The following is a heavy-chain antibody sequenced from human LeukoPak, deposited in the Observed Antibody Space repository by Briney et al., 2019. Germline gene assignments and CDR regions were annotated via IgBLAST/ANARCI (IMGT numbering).Heavy chain of an antibody. V-gene: IGHV3-74*01. CDR2: VNTDGSDT. Sequence: GGSLRLSCAASGFTFSSYWMHWVRHAPGKGLVWVSRVNTDGSDTDYADSVKGRFTISRDNAKNTLYLQMNSLRAEDTAVYYCARGKLAVQDYWGQGTLVTVSS. J-gene: IGHJ4*02. CDR3: ARGKLAVQDY. CDR1: GFTFSSYW. D-gene: IGHD3-3*02.